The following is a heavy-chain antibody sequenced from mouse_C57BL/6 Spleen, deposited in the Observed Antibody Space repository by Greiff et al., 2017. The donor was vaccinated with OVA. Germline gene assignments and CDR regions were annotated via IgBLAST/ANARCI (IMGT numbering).Heavy chain of an antibody. CDR3: ARVGGNYMDY. CDR1: GYTFTSYG. Sequence: QVQLKESGAELARPGASVKLSCKASGYTFTSYGISWVKQRTGQGLEWIGEIYPRSGNTYYNEKFKGKATLTADKSSSTAYMELRSLTSEDSAVYFCARVGGNYMDYWGQGTSVTVSS. V-gene: IGHV1-81*01. D-gene: IGHD2-1*01. CDR2: IYPRSGNT. J-gene: IGHJ4*01.